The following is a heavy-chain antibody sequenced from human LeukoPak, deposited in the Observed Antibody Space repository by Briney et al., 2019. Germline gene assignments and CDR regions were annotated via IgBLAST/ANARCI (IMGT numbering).Heavy chain of an antibody. D-gene: IGHD5-24*01. V-gene: IGHV3-15*01. Sequence: GGSLRLSCEASGFTFQNAWMNWVRQAPGKGLEWVGRIKGKGEGGTRDYAAYVKGRFFISSDDSKNTVHLQMNSLRIEDTGIYYSSTDGVGYIGFGHSGQGILVSVSA. CDR2: IKGKGEGGTR. CDR3: STDGVGYIGFGH. CDR1: GFTFQNAW. J-gene: IGHJ4*02.